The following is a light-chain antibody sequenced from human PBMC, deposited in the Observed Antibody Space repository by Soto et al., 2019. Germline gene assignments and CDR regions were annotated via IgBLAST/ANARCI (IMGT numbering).Light chain of an antibody. CDR1: QKIRSS. CDR2: AAS. J-gene: IGKJ4*01. V-gene: IGKV1-39*01. Sequence: IQLTQSPSSLSASAEDRGTITCGATQKIRSSSNWYQQKPGKAPKXMLYAASSLQSGVPSRFSGSGSGTDFTLTISSLQPEDVTTYYCQQSYSSPLTFGGGTKVDIK. CDR3: QQSYSSPLT.